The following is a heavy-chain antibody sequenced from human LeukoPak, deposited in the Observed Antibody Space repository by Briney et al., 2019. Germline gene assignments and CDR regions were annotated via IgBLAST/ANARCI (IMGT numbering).Heavy chain of an antibody. CDR2: INPKSGGT. Sequence: GAPVKVSCKASGYTFTGYYMHWVRQAPGQGLEWMGWINPKSGGTKYGQNFQGRVTMTRDTSITTAHMELTGLRSDDTAVYYCAREYVDTAMVYFGYWGQGTLVTVSS. CDR3: AREYVDTAMVYFGY. CDR1: GYTFTGYY. D-gene: IGHD5-18*01. V-gene: IGHV1-2*02. J-gene: IGHJ4*02.